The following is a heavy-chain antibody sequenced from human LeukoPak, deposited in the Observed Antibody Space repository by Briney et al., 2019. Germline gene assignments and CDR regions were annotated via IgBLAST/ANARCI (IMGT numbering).Heavy chain of an antibody. CDR3: ARDGGTSGLSYENDY. CDR2: IKQDGGEK. D-gene: IGHD6-19*01. J-gene: IGHJ4*02. CDR1: GFTFSNYW. Sequence: PGGSLRLSCAASGFTFSNYWMSWVRQAPGKGLEWVANIKQDGGEKYYVDSVKGRFTISRDNAKNSLYRQMNSLRAEDTAVYYCARDGGTSGLSYENDYWGQGTLVTVSS. V-gene: IGHV3-7*01.